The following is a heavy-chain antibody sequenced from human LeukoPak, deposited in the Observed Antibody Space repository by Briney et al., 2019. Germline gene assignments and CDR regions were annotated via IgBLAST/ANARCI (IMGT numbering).Heavy chain of an antibody. V-gene: IGHV3-23*01. Sequence: PGGSLRLSCAASGFTFSSYAMSWVRQAPGKGPEWVSSIFGSGGGKDYADSVKGRFNISRENSKKMLYLQMNSLRVEDTAVYYCAKDIRVHYFDPRGYLFDPWGQGTLVTVSS. CDR3: AKDIRVHYFDPRGYLFDP. CDR2: IFGSGGGK. D-gene: IGHD3-22*01. J-gene: IGHJ5*02. CDR1: GFTFSSYA.